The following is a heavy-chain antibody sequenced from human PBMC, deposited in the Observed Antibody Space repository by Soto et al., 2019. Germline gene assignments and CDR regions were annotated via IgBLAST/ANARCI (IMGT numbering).Heavy chain of an antibody. CDR3: ARGIAAAGTGWYYYYGMDV. CDR1: GGYFSGYY. V-gene: IGHV4-34*01. D-gene: IGHD6-13*01. J-gene: IGHJ6*02. Sequence: SETLSLTCAVYGGYFSGYYWSWIRQPPGKGLEWIGEINHSGSTNYNPSLKSRVTISVDTSKNQFSLKLSSVTAADTAVYYCARGIAAAGTGWYYYYGMDVWGQGTTVTVSS. CDR2: INHSGST.